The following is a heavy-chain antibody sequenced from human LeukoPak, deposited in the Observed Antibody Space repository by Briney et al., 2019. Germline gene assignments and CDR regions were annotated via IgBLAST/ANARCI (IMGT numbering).Heavy chain of an antibody. D-gene: IGHD3-10*01. V-gene: IGHV1-46*01. CDR2: INPSGGST. CDR1: GYTFTRYY. J-gene: IGHJ2*01. CDR3: ARVLQAGVTWERYFDL. Sequence: ASVKVSCKASGYTFTRYYIHWVRQAPGQGLEWLGIINPSGGSTVFAQKVQGRVAMTTDMSTSTVYMELSRLRSDDTAVYYCARVLQAGVTWERYFDLWGRGTLVTVSS.